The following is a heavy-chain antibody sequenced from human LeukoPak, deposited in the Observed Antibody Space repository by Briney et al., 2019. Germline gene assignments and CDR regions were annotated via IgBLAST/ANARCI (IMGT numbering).Heavy chain of an antibody. Sequence: PGSSLRLSCAASGFTFSNFGMHWVRQAPGKGLEWVAVISDDGSNIHYADSVKGRFTISRDNFRNTLFLQTSSLGAEDTAVYYCVKDGHCTHTSCYYFDYWGQGTLVTVSS. CDR2: ISDDGSNI. D-gene: IGHD2-2*01. CDR1: GFTFSNFG. V-gene: IGHV3-30*18. J-gene: IGHJ4*02. CDR3: VKDGHCTHTSCYYFDY.